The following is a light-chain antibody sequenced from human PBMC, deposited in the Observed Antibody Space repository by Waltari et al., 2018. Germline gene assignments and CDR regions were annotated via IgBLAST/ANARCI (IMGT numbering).Light chain of an antibody. J-gene: IGLJ2*01. CDR3: SSYTSSSTVV. CDR2: EVS. V-gene: IGLV2-14*01. CDR1: SSDGGGYNY. Sequence: QSALTQPASVSGSPGQSITLSCTGTSSDGGGYNYVSWYQQHPGKAPKLMIYEVSNRPSWVSNRFSGSKSGNTASLTISGLQAEDEADYYCSSYTSSSTVVFGGGTKLTVL.